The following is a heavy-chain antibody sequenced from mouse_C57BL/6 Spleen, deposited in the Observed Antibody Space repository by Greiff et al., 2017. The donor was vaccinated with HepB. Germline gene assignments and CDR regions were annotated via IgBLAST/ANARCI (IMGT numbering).Heavy chain of an antibody. J-gene: IGHJ2*01. CDR3: TRERWSYYFDY. CDR2: IDPETGGT. D-gene: IGHD2-3*01. V-gene: IGHV1-15*01. Sequence: SGAELVRPGASVTLSCKASGYTFTDYEMHWVKQTPVHGLEWIGAIDPETGGTAYNQKFKGKAILTADKSSSTAYMELRSLTSEDSAVYYCTRERWSYYFDYWGQGTTLTVSS. CDR1: GYTFTDYE.